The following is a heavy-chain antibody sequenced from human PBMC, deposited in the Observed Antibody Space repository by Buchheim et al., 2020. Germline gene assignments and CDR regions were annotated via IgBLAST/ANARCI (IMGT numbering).Heavy chain of an antibody. CDR2: IYYSGST. J-gene: IGHJ4*02. V-gene: IGHV4-59*01. Sequence: QVQLQESGPGLVKPSETLSLTCTVSGGSISSYYWSWIRQPPGKGLEWIGYIYYSGSTNYNPSLKSRGTISVDTSKNQFSLKLSSVTAADTAVYYCARSTCSGGSCYRFDYWGQGTL. CDR1: GGSISSYY. CDR3: ARSTCSGGSCYRFDY. D-gene: IGHD2-15*01.